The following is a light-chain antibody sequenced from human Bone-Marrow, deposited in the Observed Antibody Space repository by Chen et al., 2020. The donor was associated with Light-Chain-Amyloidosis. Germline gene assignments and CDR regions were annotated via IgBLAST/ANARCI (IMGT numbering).Light chain of an antibody. V-gene: IGKV3-15*01. CDR1: QSVSSN. J-gene: IGKJ2*01. CDR3: QQYDNWPPYT. Sequence: EIVMTQSPATLSVSPGERATLSCRASQSVSSNLAWYQQKPGQAPRLLIYGASTRATGIPAKISGSGSRTEFTLTISSLQSEYSAVYYCQQYDNWPPYTFGQGTKLEIK. CDR2: GAS.